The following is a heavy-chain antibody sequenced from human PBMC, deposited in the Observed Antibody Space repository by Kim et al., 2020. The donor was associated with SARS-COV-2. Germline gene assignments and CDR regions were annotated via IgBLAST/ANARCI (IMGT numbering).Heavy chain of an antibody. V-gene: IGHV4-39*01. D-gene: IGHD1-26*01. CDR3: ARHIWHSGADY. CDR1: GGSISSSGYY. CDR2: IYYSGST. Sequence: SETLSLTCTLSGGSISSSGYYWGWIRQPPGKGLEWIGSIYYSGSTYYNPSLKSRVTISVDTSKNQFSLKLSSVTAADTAVYYCARHIWHSGADYWGQGTL. J-gene: IGHJ4*02.